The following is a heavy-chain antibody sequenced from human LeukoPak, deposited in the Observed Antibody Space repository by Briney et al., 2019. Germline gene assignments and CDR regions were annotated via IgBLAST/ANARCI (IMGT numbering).Heavy chain of an antibody. CDR2: IRSKAYGGTT. J-gene: IGHJ4*02. Sequence: GGSLRLSCTASGFTFGDYAISWFRQAPGKGLEWVGFIRSKAYGGTTEYAASVKGRFTISRDDSKSIAYLQMNSLKTEDTAVYYCTREAARVVPAVMNDYWGQGTLVTVSS. CDR1: GFTFGDYA. V-gene: IGHV3-49*03. D-gene: IGHD2-2*01. CDR3: TREAARVVPAVMNDY.